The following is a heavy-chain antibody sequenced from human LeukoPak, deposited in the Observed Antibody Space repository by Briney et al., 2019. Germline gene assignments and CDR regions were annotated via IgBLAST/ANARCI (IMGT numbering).Heavy chain of an antibody. CDR3: ARVEARYYGSGSYYNVWTFDY. V-gene: IGHV3-11*01. J-gene: IGHJ4*02. CDR1: GFTVSSNY. D-gene: IGHD3-10*01. CDR2: ISSSGSTI. Sequence: GGSLRLSCAASGFTVSSNYMSWIRQAPGKGLEWVSYISSSGSTIYYADSVKGRFTISRDNARNSLYLQMNSLRAEDTAVYYCARVEARYYGSGSYYNVWTFDYWGQGTLVTVSS.